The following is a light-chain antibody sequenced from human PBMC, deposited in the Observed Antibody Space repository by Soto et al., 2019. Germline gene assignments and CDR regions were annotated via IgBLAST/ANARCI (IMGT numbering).Light chain of an antibody. CDR1: QGISNY. Sequence: DIQMTQSPSSLSASVGDRVTITCRASQGISNYLAWYQQKPGKVPKLLIYTASTLQSGVPSRFSGSESGTDFTLAISRLQPDDVANYYCQNYNSDPCTCGGGTKVDI. CDR2: TAS. V-gene: IGKV1-27*01. CDR3: QNYNSDPCT. J-gene: IGKJ4*02.